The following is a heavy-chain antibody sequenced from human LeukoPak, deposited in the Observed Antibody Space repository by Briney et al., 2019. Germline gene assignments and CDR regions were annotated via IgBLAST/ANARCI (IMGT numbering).Heavy chain of an antibody. CDR3: ANLNLAAGIPGLDP. Sequence: PGRSLRLSCVASGFTFSSYAMSWVRQAPGKGLEWVSAISGSGGSTYYADSVKGRFTISRDNSKNTLYLQMNSLRAEDTAVYYCANLNLAAGIPGLDPWGQGTLVTVSS. CDR1: GFTFSSYA. D-gene: IGHD6-13*01. J-gene: IGHJ5*02. CDR2: ISGSGGST. V-gene: IGHV3-23*01.